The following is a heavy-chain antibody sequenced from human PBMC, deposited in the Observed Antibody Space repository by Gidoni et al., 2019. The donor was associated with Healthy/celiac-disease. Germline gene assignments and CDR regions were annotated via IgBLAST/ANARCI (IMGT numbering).Heavy chain of an antibody. J-gene: IGHJ4*02. Sequence: EVQLGESGGGLGKPGGCLRRSCADSGFTFSSYSMNGVRPAPGKGLEWVSSITGSSSYISYADSVQVRFTISRDNAKNSLYLHMHSLRAEDTSVYYCASAFREFDYWGQGTLVPVSS. CDR2: ITGSSSYI. CDR3: ASAFREFDY. V-gene: IGHV3-21*01. CDR1: GFTFSSYS.